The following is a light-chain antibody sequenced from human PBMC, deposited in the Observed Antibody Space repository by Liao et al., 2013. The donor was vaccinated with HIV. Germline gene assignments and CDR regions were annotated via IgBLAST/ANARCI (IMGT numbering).Light chain of an antibody. CDR3: QVWDSSVF. CDR1: NIGTKS. V-gene: IGLV3-21*04. J-gene: IGLJ2*01. Sequence: SYVLTQPPSVSVAPGKTASISCGANNIGTKSVHWYQQRPGQAPVLVMYYDNDRPSGIPERFSGSNSGNTATLTISRVEAGDEADYFCQVWDSSVFFGGGTKLTVL. CDR2: YDN.